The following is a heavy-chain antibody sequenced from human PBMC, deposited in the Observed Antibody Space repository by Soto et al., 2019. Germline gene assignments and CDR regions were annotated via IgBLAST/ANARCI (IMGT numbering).Heavy chain of an antibody. CDR3: ARGQVVNFDNWFDP. CDR2: INPNSGHT. V-gene: IGHV1-18*01. J-gene: IGHJ5*02. D-gene: IGHD3-22*01. CDR1: GYTFTTYG. Sequence: QIQLLQSGAEVKKPGTSVKVSCQASGYTFTTYGIICVRQAPGQGLEWMGWINPNSGHTNYAQNLQDRATMTTDTSTNTAYMELRSLRSDDTAVYFCARGQVVNFDNWFDPWGQGTLVTVSS.